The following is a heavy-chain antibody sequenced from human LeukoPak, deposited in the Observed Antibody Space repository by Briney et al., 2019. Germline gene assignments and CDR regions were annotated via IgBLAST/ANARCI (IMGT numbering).Heavy chain of an antibody. Sequence: PSETLSLTCTVSGGSISSGGYYWSWIRQPAGKGLEWIGRIYTSGSTNYNPSLKSRVTMSVDTSKNQFSLKLSSVTAADTAVYYCARADPYDFWGGYSHYYYYGMDVWGQGTTVTVSS. CDR2: IYTSGST. CDR1: GGSISSGGYY. D-gene: IGHD3-3*01. CDR3: ARADPYDFWGGYSHYYYYGMDV. V-gene: IGHV4-61*02. J-gene: IGHJ6*02.